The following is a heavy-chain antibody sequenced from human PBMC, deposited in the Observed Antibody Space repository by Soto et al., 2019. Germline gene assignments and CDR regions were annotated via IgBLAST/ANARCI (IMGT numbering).Heavy chain of an antibody. CDR3: ARGGVLLWFGEAQNAFDI. J-gene: IGHJ3*02. Sequence: PSETLSLTCTVSGGSISSGGYYWSWIRQHPGKGLEWIGYIYYSGSTYYNPSLKSRVTISVDTSKNQFSLKLSSVTAADTAVYYCARGGVLLWFGEAQNAFDIWGQGTMVTVSS. CDR2: IYYSGST. V-gene: IGHV4-31*03. D-gene: IGHD3-10*01. CDR1: GGSISSGGYY.